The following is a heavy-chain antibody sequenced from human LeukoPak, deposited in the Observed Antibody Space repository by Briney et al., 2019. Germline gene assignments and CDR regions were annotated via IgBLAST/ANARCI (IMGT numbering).Heavy chain of an antibody. Sequence: GGSLRLFCAASGFTFSRHAVHWVRQAPGKGLEWVALISYDGSNKYYAESAKGRFTISRDNSKNTLNLQMNSLRPEDTAVYYCARGLPAPDGYYYDSSGYYWWAFDIWGQGTMVTVSS. CDR3: ARGLPAPDGYYYDSSGYYWWAFDI. CDR1: GFTFSRHA. V-gene: IGHV3-30*04. D-gene: IGHD3-22*01. CDR2: ISYDGSNK. J-gene: IGHJ3*02.